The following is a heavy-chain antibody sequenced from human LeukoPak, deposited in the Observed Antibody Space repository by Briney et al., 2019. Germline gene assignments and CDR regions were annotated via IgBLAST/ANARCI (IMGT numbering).Heavy chain of an antibody. D-gene: IGHD5-12*01. CDR2: INHSGST. V-gene: IGHV4-34*01. CDR3: ARVGWLRQYYYYYYMDV. Sequence: SETLSLTCAVYGGSFSGYYWNWIRQPPGKGLEWIGEINHSGSTNYNPSLKSRVTISVDTSKNQFSLKLSSVTAADTAVYYCARVGWLRQYYYYYYMDVWGKGTTVTISS. J-gene: IGHJ6*03. CDR1: GGSFSGYY.